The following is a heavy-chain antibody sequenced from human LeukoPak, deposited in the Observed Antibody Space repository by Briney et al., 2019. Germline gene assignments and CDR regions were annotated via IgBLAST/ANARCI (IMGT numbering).Heavy chain of an antibody. CDR2: ITGSSTWT. D-gene: IGHD7-27*01. V-gene: IGHV3-23*01. CDR1: GFTFRTYG. J-gene: IGHJ2*01. Sequence: PGGSLRLSCEASGFTFRTYGMTWVRQAPGKGLEWVSGITGSSTWTYYADSVKGRFTISRDNSKNTLHLQMDSLRAEDTAIYYCARELVSLGTGYFDLWGRGTLVRVSS. CDR3: ARELVSLGTGYFDL.